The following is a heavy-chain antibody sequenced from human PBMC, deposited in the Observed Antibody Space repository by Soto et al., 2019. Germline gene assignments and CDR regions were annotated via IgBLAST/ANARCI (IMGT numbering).Heavy chain of an antibody. Sequence: EVQLLESGGGLIQPGGSLRLSCAASGFTFSSYPMSWVRQAPGKGLQWVSTISRSGDSAYYADSVKGRFTISRDNSKNTLSLQMNSLRAEDTAVYYCAADLYSGYGYFDYWGRGTLVTVSS. D-gene: IGHD5-12*01. CDR3: AADLYSGYGYFDY. V-gene: IGHV3-23*01. CDR1: GFTFSSYP. CDR2: ISRSGDSA. J-gene: IGHJ4*02.